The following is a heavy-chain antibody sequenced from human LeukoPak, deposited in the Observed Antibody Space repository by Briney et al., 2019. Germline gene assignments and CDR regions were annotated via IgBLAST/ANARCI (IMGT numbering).Heavy chain of an antibody. J-gene: IGHJ4*02. Sequence: GRSLRLSCAASGFTFSSYAMHWVRQAPGKGLEWVAVISYDGSNKYYADSVKGRFTISRGNSKNTLYLQMNSLRAEDTAVYYCARDGPMAAYYFDYWGQGTLVTVSS. CDR2: ISYDGSNK. CDR1: GFTFSSYA. D-gene: IGHD3-10*01. CDR3: ARDGPMAAYYFDY. V-gene: IGHV3-30*01.